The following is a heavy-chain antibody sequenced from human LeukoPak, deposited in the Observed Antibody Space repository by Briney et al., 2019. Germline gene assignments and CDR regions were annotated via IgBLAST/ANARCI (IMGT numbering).Heavy chain of an antibody. CDR3: ARAGSGSGWYFDY. V-gene: IGHV1-18*01. CDR1: GYTFTTNG. CDR2: ISAYNGDT. D-gene: IGHD6-19*01. J-gene: IGHJ4*02. Sequence: ASVKVSCKASGYTFTTNGISWVRQAPGQGLEWMGWISAYNGDTKYAQKLQDRITMTTDTSTTTAYVELRGLRFNDTAVYYCARAGSGSGWYFDYWGQGTLVTVSS.